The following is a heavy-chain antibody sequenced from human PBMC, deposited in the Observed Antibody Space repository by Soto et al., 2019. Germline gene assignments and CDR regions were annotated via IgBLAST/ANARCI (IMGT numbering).Heavy chain of an antibody. Sequence: SETLSLTCTVSGGSITSGGYYWSWICQHPGKGLEWIGHIHYSGSADYNPSLKSRVSISLDTSKNLLSLRLPSVTAADTAVYYCASTHIFGVARLWGQGTLVT. D-gene: IGHD3-3*02. J-gene: IGHJ4*02. V-gene: IGHV4-31*03. CDR1: GGSITSGGYY. CDR2: IHYSGSA. CDR3: ASTHIFGVARL.